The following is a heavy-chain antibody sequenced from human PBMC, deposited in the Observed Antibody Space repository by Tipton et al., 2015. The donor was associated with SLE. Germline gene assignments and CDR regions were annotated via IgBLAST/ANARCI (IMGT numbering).Heavy chain of an antibody. Sequence: TLSLTCAVHGGSFSGYYWVWIRQPPGKGLECIGEISHGGSTNYNPSLKSRVTISLDTSKNQFSLRLSSVTAADTAVYYCARGLPREWQQLFYFDYWGQGTLVTVSS. CDR1: GGSFSGYY. V-gene: IGHV4-34*01. J-gene: IGHJ4*02. CDR3: ARGLPREWQQLFYFDY. D-gene: IGHD6-13*01. CDR2: ISHGGST.